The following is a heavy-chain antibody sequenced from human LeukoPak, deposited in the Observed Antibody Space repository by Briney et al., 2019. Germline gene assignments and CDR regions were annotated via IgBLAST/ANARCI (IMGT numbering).Heavy chain of an antibody. CDR3: ARGADRSGYSFYFDY. V-gene: IGHV3-74*01. Sequence: GGSLRLSCAASGFTFSNYWMHWVRQTPGKGLVGVSRINSDGRSTSYAASVKGRFSISRDKAKNTLYLQMNSLRAEDTAVYYCARGADRSGYSFYFDYWGQGALVTVSS. CDR1: GFTFSNYW. CDR2: INSDGRST. J-gene: IGHJ4*02. D-gene: IGHD3-22*01.